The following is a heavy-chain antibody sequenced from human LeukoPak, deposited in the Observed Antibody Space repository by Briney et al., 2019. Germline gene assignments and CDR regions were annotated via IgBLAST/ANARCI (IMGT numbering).Heavy chain of an antibody. D-gene: IGHD1-26*01. Sequence: GGSLRLSCAASGFTFDEYGMRWVRHAPGKGLEWVSSINWDGGSTAYADSVQGRFTISRDNAKNSLHPQMKSLGAEDTALYYCARDSFSGSSLDYWGQGTLVTVSS. CDR1: GFTFDEYG. CDR3: ARDSFSGSSLDY. J-gene: IGHJ4*02. CDR2: INWDGGST. V-gene: IGHV3-20*04.